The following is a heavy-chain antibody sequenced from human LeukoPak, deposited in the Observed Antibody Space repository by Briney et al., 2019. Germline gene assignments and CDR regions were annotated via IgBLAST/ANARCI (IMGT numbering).Heavy chain of an antibody. CDR1: GYSFTSYW. CDR3: ARRLYDILTGYYFDY. Sequence: GESLKISCKGSGYSFTSYWIGWVRQMPGKGLEWMGIIYPGDSDTRYSPSFQGQVTISADKSISTAYLQRSSLKASDTAMYYCARRLYDILTGYYFDYWGQGTLVTVSS. J-gene: IGHJ4*02. CDR2: IYPGDSDT. D-gene: IGHD3-9*01. V-gene: IGHV5-51*01.